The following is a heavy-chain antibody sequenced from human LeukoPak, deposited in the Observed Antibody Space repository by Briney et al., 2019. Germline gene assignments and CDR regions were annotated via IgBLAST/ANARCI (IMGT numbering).Heavy chain of an antibody. CDR1: GFTFSSYA. Sequence: GGSLRLSCAASGFTFSSYAMSWVRQAPGKGLEWVSAICGSGGSTYYADSVKGRFTISRDNSKNTLYLQMNSLRAEDTAVYYCAKGGAYYYDSSAYYRDWGQGTLVTVSS. CDR2: ICGSGGST. D-gene: IGHD3-22*01. V-gene: IGHV3-23*01. J-gene: IGHJ4*02. CDR3: AKGGAYYYDSSAYYRD.